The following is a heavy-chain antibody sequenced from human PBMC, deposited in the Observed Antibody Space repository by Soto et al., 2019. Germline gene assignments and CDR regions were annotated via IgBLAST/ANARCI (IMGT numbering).Heavy chain of an antibody. J-gene: IGHJ6*02. CDR3: ARTLRSIAVAGTSYYYGMDV. V-gene: IGHV1-8*01. Sequence: GASVKVSCKASGYTFTSYDINWVRQATGQGLEWMGWMNPNSGNTGYAQKFQGRVTMTRNTSISTAYMELSSLRSEDTAVYYCARTLRSIAVAGTSYYYGMDVWGQGTTVTVSS. CDR2: MNPNSGNT. D-gene: IGHD6-19*01. CDR1: GYTFTSYD.